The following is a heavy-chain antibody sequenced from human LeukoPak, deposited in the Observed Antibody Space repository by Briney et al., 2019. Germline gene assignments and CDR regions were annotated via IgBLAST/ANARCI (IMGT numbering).Heavy chain of an antibody. CDR2: ISGSGGST. CDR3: AREGYYGSGSYYIPYYYYGMDV. CDR1: GFTVSDNY. D-gene: IGHD3-10*01. V-gene: IGHV3-23*01. Sequence: GGSLRLSCAVSGFTVSDNYMSWVRQAPGKGLEWVSAISGSGGSTYYADSVKGRFTISRDNSKNTLYLQMYSLRAEDTAVYYCAREGYYGSGSYYIPYYYYGMDVWGQGTTVTVSS. J-gene: IGHJ6*02.